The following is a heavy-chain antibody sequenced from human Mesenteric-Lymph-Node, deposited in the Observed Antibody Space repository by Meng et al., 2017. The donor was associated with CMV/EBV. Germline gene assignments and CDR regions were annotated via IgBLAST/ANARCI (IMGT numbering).Heavy chain of an antibody. V-gene: IGHV4-34*01. CDR2: INHRGRT. CDR1: GGSFSDYF. Sequence: SETLSLTCAVHGGSFSDYFWNWIRQPLGKGLEWIGEINHRGRTNYNPSLKSRLNISVDTSENQFSLTLTSLTAADAAVYYCARRDYYSYDNTGGSFFDKWGQGTLVTVSS. J-gene: IGHJ4*02. D-gene: IGHD3-22*01. CDR3: ARRDYYSYDNTGGSFFDK.